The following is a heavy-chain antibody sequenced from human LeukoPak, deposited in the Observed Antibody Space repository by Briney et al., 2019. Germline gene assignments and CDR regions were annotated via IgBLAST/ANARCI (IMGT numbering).Heavy chain of an antibody. CDR1: GFTFSSYW. D-gene: IGHD1-26*01. J-gene: IGHJ4*02. CDR3: TRGGWEGNYFDY. Sequence: PGGSLRLSCEASGFTFSSYWMHWVRQAPGKGLVWVSRINTDGSSTSYADSVKGRFTISRDNAKNTLYLQMNSLRAEDTAVYYCTRGGWEGNYFDYWGQGTLVTVSS. V-gene: IGHV3-74*01. CDR2: INTDGSST.